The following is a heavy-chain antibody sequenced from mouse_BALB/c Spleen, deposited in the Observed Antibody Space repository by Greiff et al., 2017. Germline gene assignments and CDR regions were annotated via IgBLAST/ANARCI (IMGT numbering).Heavy chain of an antibody. D-gene: IGHD1-1*01. J-gene: IGHJ4*01. Sequence: VQLQQSGPELVRPGVSVKISCKGSGYTFTDYAMHWVKQSHAKSLEWIGVISTYYGNTNYNQKFKGKATMTVDKSSSTAYMELARLTSEDSAIYYCARKKVAPYYAMDYWGQGTSVTVSS. CDR2: ISTYYGNT. CDR3: ARKKVAPYYAMDY. CDR1: GYTFTDYA. V-gene: IGHV1-67*01.